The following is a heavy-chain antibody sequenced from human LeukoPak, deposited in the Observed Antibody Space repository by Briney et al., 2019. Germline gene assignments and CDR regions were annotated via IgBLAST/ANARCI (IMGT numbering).Heavy chain of an antibody. Sequence: ASVKVSCKASGGTFSSYAISWVRQAPGQGLEWMGRIIPIFGTANYAQKFQGRVTITTDESTSIAYMELSSLRSEDTAVYYCARDRGMATIFDYWGQGTLVTVSS. CDR1: GGTFSSYA. V-gene: IGHV1-69*05. CDR2: IIPIFGTA. D-gene: IGHD5-24*01. CDR3: ARDRGMATIFDY. J-gene: IGHJ4*02.